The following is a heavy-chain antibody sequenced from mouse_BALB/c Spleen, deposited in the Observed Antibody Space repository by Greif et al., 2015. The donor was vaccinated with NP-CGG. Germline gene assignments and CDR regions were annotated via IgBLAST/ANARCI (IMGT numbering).Heavy chain of an antibody. Sequence: VKVVESGAELAKPGASVKMSCKASGYTFTSYWMHWVKQRPGQGLEWIGYINPSTGYTEYNQKFKDKATLTADKSSSTAYMQLSSLTSEDSAVYYCARGGWPFAYWGQGTLVTVSA. D-gene: IGHD1-1*02. CDR3: ARGGWPFAY. CDR1: GYTFTSYW. V-gene: IGHV1-7*01. J-gene: IGHJ3*01. CDR2: INPSTGYT.